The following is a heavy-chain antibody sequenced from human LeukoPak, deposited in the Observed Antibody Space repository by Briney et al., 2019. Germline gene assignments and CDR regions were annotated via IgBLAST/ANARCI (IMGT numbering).Heavy chain of an antibody. CDR1: GGSISSGSYY. J-gene: IGHJ4*02. CDR3: ASTRIVVAPAAPFDY. D-gene: IGHD2-2*01. Sequence: KSSETLSLTCTVSGGSISSGSYYWSWIRQPAGKGLEWIGRIYTSGSTNYNPSLKSRVTVSVDTSRNQFSLKLSSVTAADTAVYYCASTRIVVAPAAPFDYWGQGTLVTVSS. CDR2: IYTSGST. V-gene: IGHV4-61*02.